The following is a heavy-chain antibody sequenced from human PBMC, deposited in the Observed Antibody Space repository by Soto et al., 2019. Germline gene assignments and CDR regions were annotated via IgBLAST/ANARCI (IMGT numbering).Heavy chain of an antibody. J-gene: IGHJ4*02. D-gene: IGHD5-12*01. CDR1: GFTFSGYA. CDR2: VSGSGGNT. Sequence: GGSLRLSCAASGFTFSGYAMGWARQAPGKGLEWVSTVSGSGGNTYYADSVKGRFTISRDNSENTLYLQMISLRAEDMATYFCAKGSIEYSASVDNWGQGTLVTVPS. V-gene: IGHV3-23*01. CDR3: AKGSIEYSASVDN.